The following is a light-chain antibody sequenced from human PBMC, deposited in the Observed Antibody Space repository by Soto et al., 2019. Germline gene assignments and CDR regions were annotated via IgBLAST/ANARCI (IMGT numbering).Light chain of an antibody. CDR3: QSYDSSLSGYV. V-gene: IGLV1-40*01. J-gene: IGLJ1*01. CDR1: SSNIGAGYD. CDR2: GNS. Sequence: QSVLTQPPSVSGAPGQRVTISCTGSSSNIGAGYDVHWYQQLPGTAPKLLIYGNSNRPSGVPDRFSGSKSGTSASLAITGLQPEYEADYYCQSYDSSLSGYVFGTGTKLTVL.